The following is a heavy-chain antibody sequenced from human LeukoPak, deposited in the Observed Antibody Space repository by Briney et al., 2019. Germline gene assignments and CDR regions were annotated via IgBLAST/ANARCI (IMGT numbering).Heavy chain of an antibody. CDR2: ISNDGTST. CDR3: ARGWFGPDS. D-gene: IGHD3-10*01. V-gene: IGHV3-74*01. J-gene: IGHJ5*01. CDR1: GXTFSSHS. Sequence: PGGSLRLSCAASGXTFSSHSMHWVRQAPGKGLVWVSGISNDGTSTTYADSVKGRFTISRDNAKNTLYLQMHSLRAEDTAVYSCARGWFGPDSCGQGTLVTVSS.